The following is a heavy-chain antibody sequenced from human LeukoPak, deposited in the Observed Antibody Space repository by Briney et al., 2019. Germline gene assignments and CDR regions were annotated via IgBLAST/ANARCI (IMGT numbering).Heavy chain of an antibody. V-gene: IGHV3-66*01. J-gene: IGHJ4*02. CDR3: ARGRASWYFDY. D-gene: IGHD6-6*01. CDR1: GFTFSDYS. Sequence: SGGSLRLSCTASGFTFSDYSLNWVRQAPGKGLEWVSVIYSGGGTFYADSVKGRFTISRDNSKNTLYLQMNSLRAEDTAVYYCARGRASWYFDYWGQGTLVTVSS. CDR2: IYSGGGT.